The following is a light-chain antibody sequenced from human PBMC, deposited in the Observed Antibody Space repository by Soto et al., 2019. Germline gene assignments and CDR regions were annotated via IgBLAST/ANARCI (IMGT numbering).Light chain of an antibody. J-gene: IGLJ2*01. CDR1: KLGDKY. V-gene: IGLV3-1*01. Sequence: SYELTQPPSVSVSPGQTASITCSGDKLGDKYACWYQQKPGQSPVLLIYQDTKRPSEIPERFSGSNSGNTATLTISGTQAMDEGDYYCQAWDSSIVIFGGGTKLTVL. CDR3: QAWDSSIVI. CDR2: QDT.